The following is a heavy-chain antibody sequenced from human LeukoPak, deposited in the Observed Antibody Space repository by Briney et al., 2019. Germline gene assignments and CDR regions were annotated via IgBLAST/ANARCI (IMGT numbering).Heavy chain of an antibody. CDR1: GFTFSNYA. J-gene: IGHJ4*02. CDR2: ISHDAKEK. V-gene: IGHV3-30*18. D-gene: IGHD3-10*01. Sequence: GGSLRLSCVAPGFTFSNYAMHWVRQAPGKGLEWAAVISHDAKEKYYGDPVKGRFTISRDNSKNTLYLQMNNIRAEDTATYYCAKGVFGSRSTSFADSWGQGALVTVSS. CDR3: AKGVFGSRSTSFADS.